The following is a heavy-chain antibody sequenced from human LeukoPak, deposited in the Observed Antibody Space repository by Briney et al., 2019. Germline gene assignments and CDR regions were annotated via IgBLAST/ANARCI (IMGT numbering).Heavy chain of an antibody. J-gene: IGHJ5*02. V-gene: IGHV3-23*01. CDR3: ARSVKAVNWFDP. Sequence: PGGSLRLSCAASGFTFSSYTMSWVRQAPGKGLEWVSTITTSDGNTYYADSVKGRFTISRDNSKNTLYLQMNSLRAEDTAVYYCARSVKAVNWFDPWGQGTLVTVSS. CDR2: ITTSDGNT. CDR1: GFTFSSYT.